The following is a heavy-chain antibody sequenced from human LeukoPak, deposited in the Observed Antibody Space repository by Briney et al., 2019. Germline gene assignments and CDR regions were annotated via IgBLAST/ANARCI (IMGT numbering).Heavy chain of an antibody. V-gene: IGHV4-59*01. CDR1: GGSFSGYF. Sequence: PSETLSLTCAVYGGSFSGYFWSWFRQPPGKGLEWIGYIQNSATTNYNPSLESRVAIFVDSSKDQFSLRVTSVTAADTAVYYCATDYSNFYGMDVWGQGTTVTVSS. D-gene: IGHD4-11*01. CDR2: IQNSATT. J-gene: IGHJ6*02. CDR3: ATDYSNFYGMDV.